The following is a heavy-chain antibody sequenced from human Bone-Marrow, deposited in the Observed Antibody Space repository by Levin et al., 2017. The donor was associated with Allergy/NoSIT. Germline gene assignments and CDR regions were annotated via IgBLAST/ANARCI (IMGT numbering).Heavy chain of an antibody. J-gene: IGHJ4*02. D-gene: IGHD6-13*01. V-gene: IGHV3-21*01. Sequence: PGGSLRLSCAASGFTFSSYSMNWVRQAPGKGLEWVSSISSSSSYIYYADSVKGRFTISRDNAKNSLYLQMNSLRAEDTAVYYCARDLAGTIGLFDYWGQGTLVTVSS. CDR1: GFTFSSYS. CDR2: ISSSSSYI. CDR3: ARDLAGTIGLFDY.